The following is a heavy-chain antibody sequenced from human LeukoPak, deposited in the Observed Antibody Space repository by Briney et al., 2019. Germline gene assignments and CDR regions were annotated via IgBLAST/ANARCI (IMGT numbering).Heavy chain of an antibody. CDR3: ARDDALVATGSFDY. Sequence: ASVKVSCKASGYTFTSYGINWVRQAPGQGLEGMGWISAYNGNTNYAQKLQGRVTMTTDTSTSTAYMELRSLRSDDTAVYCCARDDALVATGSFDYWGQGTLVTVSS. D-gene: IGHD5-12*01. CDR1: GYTFTSYG. J-gene: IGHJ4*02. V-gene: IGHV1-18*01. CDR2: ISAYNGNT.